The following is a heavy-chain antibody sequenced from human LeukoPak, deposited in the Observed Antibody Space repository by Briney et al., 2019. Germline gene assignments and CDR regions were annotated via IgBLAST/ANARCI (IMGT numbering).Heavy chain of an antibody. D-gene: IGHD1-1*01. J-gene: IGHJ3*02. CDR1: GGSISSGSYY. Sequence: PSETLSLTCTVSGGSISSGSYYWSWIRQPAGKGLEWIGRIYTSGSTNYNPSLKSRVTISVDTSKNQFSLKLSSVTAADTAVYYCARAPVRKNGAFDIWGQGTMVTVSS. V-gene: IGHV4-61*02. CDR2: IYTSGST. CDR3: ARAPVRKNGAFDI.